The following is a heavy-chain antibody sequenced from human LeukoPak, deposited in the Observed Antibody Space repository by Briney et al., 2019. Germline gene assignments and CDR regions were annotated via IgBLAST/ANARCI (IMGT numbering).Heavy chain of an antibody. V-gene: IGHV3-7*03. Sequence: LPRACLRPSCAPSAPTAVVYCMSGVRHAPGRGPGCVANIKQDGSEKYYVDSVKGRFTISRDNAKNSLYLQMNSLRAEDTAVYYCARGLLWFGESPRPYFDYWGQGTLVTVSS. D-gene: IGHD3-10*01. CDR1: APTAVVYC. CDR2: IKQDGSEK. CDR3: ARGLLWFGESPRPYFDY. J-gene: IGHJ4*02.